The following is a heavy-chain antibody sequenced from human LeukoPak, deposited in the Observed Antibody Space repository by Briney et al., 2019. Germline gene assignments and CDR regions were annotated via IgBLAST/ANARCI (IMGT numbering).Heavy chain of an antibody. CDR1: GFSFSSYG. J-gene: IGHJ4*02. D-gene: IGHD5-18*01. CDR3: ARDQRGFSYSKYYFDY. CDR2: IWYDGTNK. V-gene: IGHV3-33*01. Sequence: HPGRSLRLSCAASGFSFSSYGMHWVRQAPGKGLEWVAVIWYDGTNKYYADSVKGRFTISRDNSKNTLYLQMNSLRAEDTAVHYCARDQRGFSYSKYYFDYWGQGTLVTVSS.